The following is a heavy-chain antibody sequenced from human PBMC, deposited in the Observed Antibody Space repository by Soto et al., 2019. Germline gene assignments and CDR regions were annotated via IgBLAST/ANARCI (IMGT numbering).Heavy chain of an antibody. J-gene: IGHJ6*02. V-gene: IGHV3-21*01. CDR2: ISRRSIYI. CDR1: GLTFITFT. CDR3: AREEVSRPNTYHGLDV. Sequence: EVQLVESGGGLVKPGGPLRLSFAASGLTFITFTRNWVRQAPGKGRGWVSPISRRSIYIYYADSVTGRFTISRDDARNSLYLQMNSLRAEDTAVYYCAREEVSRPNTYHGLDVWGQGTTVTVSS.